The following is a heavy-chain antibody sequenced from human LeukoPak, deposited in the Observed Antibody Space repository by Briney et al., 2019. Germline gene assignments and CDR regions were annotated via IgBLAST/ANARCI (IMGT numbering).Heavy chain of an antibody. J-gene: IGHJ4*02. CDR2: IVYTGTI. CDR1: GFSFSSYS. V-gene: IGHV3-48*01. Sequence: PGGSLRLSCTASGFSFSSYSMNWVRQAPGKGLEWVAYIVYTGTIHSADSVRGRFAISRDNAKSSLFLQLNSLIAEDTAVYYCARDPHSLDYWGQGTLVTVSS. CDR3: ARDPHSLDY.